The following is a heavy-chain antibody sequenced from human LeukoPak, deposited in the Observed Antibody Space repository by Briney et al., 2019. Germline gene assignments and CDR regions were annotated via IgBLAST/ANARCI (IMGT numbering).Heavy chain of an antibody. CDR2: INPSGGST. D-gene: IGHD3-22*01. J-gene: IGHJ4*02. V-gene: IGHV1-46*01. Sequence: ASVKLSCKASGYTFTSYYMHWVRQAPGQGLEWMGIINPSGGSTSYAQKFQGRVTMTRDASTSTVYMELSSLRSEDTAVYYCARDSRSGYYLFDYWGQGTLVTVSS. CDR3: ARDSRSGYYLFDY. CDR1: GYTFTSYY.